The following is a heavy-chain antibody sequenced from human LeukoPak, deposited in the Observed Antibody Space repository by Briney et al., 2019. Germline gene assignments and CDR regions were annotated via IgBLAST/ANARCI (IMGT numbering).Heavy chain of an antibody. V-gene: IGHV3-23*01. CDR1: GFTFSSYA. J-gene: IGHJ4*02. CDR3: AKDLARLRYFDWLLLPILFDY. CDR2: ISGSGDAT. D-gene: IGHD3-9*01. Sequence: GGSLRLSCAASGFTFSSYAMSWVRQAPGKGLEWVSAISGSGDATYYADSVKGRFTISRDNSKNTLYLQMNSLRAEDTAVYYCAKDLARLRYFDWLLLPILFDYWGQGTLVTVSS.